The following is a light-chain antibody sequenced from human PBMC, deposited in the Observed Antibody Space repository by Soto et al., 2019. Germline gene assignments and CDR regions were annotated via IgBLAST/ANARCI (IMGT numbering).Light chain of an antibody. J-gene: IGKJ3*01. V-gene: IGKV1-33*01. CDR2: DAS. CDR1: QDISNY. CDR3: QQYDNLPVFT. Sequence: DIQMTQSPSSLSASVGDRVTITCQASQDISNYLNWYQQKPGKAPKLLIYDASNLETGVPSRFSGSGSVTDFTFTISSLQTEDIATYYCQQYDNLPVFTFGPGTKVDIK.